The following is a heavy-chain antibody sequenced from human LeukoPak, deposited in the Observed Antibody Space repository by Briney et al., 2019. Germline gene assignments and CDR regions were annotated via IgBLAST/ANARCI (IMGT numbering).Heavy chain of an antibody. CDR1: GGTFSSYA. Sequence: ASVKVSCKASGGTFSSYAISWVRQAPGQGLEWMGRIIPILGIANYAQKFQGRVTITADKSTSTAYMELSSLRSEDTAVYYCARGVAAMEGGGYWGQGTLVTVSS. D-gene: IGHD5-18*01. V-gene: IGHV1-69*04. CDR3: ARGVAAMEGGGY. J-gene: IGHJ4*02. CDR2: IIPILGIA.